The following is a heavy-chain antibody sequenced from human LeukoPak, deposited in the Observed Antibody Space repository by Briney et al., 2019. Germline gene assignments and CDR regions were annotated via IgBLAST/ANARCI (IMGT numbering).Heavy chain of an antibody. CDR2: IWSHGNTK. D-gene: IGHD4-17*01. CDR1: GFVFSTYG. J-gene: IGHJ3*02. V-gene: IGHV3-33*01. CDR3: ARDDDYDDHNTFDM. Sequence: GSLRLSCAASGFVFSTYGMHWVRQAPGKGLEWVAVIWSHGNTKKYADSVTGRFTISRDNSKNTLYLEMNTLRAEDTAVYCCARDDDYDDHNTFDMWGHGTMVTVSS.